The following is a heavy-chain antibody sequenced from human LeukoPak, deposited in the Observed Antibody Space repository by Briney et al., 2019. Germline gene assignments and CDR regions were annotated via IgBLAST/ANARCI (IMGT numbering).Heavy chain of an antibody. CDR3: ARLMVGWFDP. Sequence: SETLSLTCTVSSASISSSPYYWSWIRQPPGKGLEWIGEIDHSGSTNYNPSLKSRVTISVDTSKNQFSLKLSSVTAADTAVYYCARLMVGWFDPWGQGTLVTVSS. D-gene: IGHD2-8*01. V-gene: IGHV4-39*07. J-gene: IGHJ5*02. CDR2: IDHSGST. CDR1: SASISSSPYY.